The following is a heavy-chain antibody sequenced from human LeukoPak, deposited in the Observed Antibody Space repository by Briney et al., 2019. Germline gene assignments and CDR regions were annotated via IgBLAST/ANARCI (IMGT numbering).Heavy chain of an antibody. D-gene: IGHD3-10*01. CDR2: IYHSGST. CDR3: ASGGGEFPIDY. V-gene: IGHV4-30-2*01. Sequence: PSETLSLTCAVSGGSISSGGYSWRWIRQPPGKGLEWIGYIYHSGSTYYNPSLKSRVPISVNRPKNQFSLKLSSVTAADTAVYYCASGGGEFPIDYWGQGTLVTVSS. J-gene: IGHJ4*02. CDR1: GGSISSGGYS.